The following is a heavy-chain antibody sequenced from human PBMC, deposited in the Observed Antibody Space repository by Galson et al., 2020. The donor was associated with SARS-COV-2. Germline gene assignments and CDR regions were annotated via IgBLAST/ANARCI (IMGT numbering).Heavy chain of an antibody. V-gene: IGHV4-39*01. CDR3: ARLLDCSGGSCPHDWFDP. CDR1: GGSISSSSYY. CDR2: IYYSGST. D-gene: IGHD2-15*01. Sequence: SETLSLPCTVSGGSISSSSYYWGWIRQPPGKGLEWIGSIYYSGSTYYNPSLKSRVTISVDTSKNQFSLKLSSVTAADTAVYYCARLLDCSGGSCPHDWFDPWGQRTLVTVSS. J-gene: IGHJ5*02.